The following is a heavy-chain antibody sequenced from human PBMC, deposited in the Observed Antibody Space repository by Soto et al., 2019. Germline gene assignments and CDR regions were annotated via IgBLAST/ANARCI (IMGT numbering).Heavy chain of an antibody. V-gene: IGHV4-59*01. D-gene: IGHD1-20*01. CDR3: ARYKSNDYYGMDV. CDR1: GGSISSYY. CDR2: IYYSGIT. Sequence: SETLSLTCTVSGGSISSYYWSWIRQPPGKGLEWIGYIYYSGITNYNPSLKSRVTISVDTSKNQFSLKLSSVTAADTAVYYCARYKSNDYYGMDVWGQGTTVTVPS. J-gene: IGHJ6*02.